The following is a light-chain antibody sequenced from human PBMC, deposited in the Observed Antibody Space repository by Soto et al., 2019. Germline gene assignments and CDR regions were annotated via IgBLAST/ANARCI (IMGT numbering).Light chain of an antibody. J-gene: IGKJ1*01. V-gene: IGKV1-39*01. CDR1: QSIRSY. CDR3: QQSYSTPRT. Sequence: DIHMTQSPSSFSASVGDRFTITCRASQSIRSYLNWYQKKPGKAPKLLIYAASSLQSGVPSRLSGSGYGTDFTLTISSMKTEDFETYYCQQSYSTPRTFGQGTQVDIK. CDR2: AAS.